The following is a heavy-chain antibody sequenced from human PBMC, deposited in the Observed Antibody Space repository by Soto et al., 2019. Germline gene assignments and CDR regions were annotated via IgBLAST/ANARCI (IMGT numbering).Heavy chain of an antibody. D-gene: IGHD3-3*01. CDR3: ATGPFRFLEGTQSYNWFDP. Sequence: QVQLVQSGTEVKRPGSSVNVSCKASGGTFSSYAVSWVRQAPGQGLEWMGGIIPMFGTANYAPNFQDRVTITADASMSIAYMDLSRLRSEDTAVYYCATGPFRFLEGTQSYNWFDPWGQGTLVIVTS. V-gene: IGHV1-69*12. J-gene: IGHJ5*02. CDR2: IIPMFGTA. CDR1: GGTFSSYA.